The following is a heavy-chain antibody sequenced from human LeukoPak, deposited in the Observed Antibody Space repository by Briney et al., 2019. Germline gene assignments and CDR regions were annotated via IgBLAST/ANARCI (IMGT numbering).Heavy chain of an antibody. CDR2: ISSSSSYI. CDR3: ARGVAEYYYYGMDV. J-gene: IGHJ6*02. Sequence: GGSLRLSCAASGFTFSSYSMNWVRQAPGKGLEWVSSISSSSSYIYYADSVKGRFTISRDNAKNSLYLQMNSLRAEDTAVYYCARGVAEYYYYGMDVWGQGTTVTVSS. CDR1: GFTFSSYS. V-gene: IGHV3-21*01. D-gene: IGHD2-15*01.